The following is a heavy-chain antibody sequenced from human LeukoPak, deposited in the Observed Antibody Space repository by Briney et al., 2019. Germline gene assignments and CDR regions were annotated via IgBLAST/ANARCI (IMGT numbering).Heavy chain of an antibody. J-gene: IGHJ5*02. CDR1: GGSISSSSYY. CDR2: ISSSGSTI. CDR3: ARGHGGSYNSGACWFDP. V-gene: IGHV3-11*04. Sequence: LSLTCTVSGGSISSSSYYWGWIRQPPGKGLEWVSYISSSGSTIYYADSVKGRFTISRDNAKNSLYLQMNSLRAEDTAVYYCARGHGGSYNSGACWFDPWGQGTLVTVSS. D-gene: IGHD1-26*01.